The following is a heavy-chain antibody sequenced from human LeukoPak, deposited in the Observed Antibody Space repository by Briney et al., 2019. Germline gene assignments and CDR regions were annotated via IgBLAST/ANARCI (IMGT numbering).Heavy chain of an antibody. J-gene: IGHJ4*02. CDR2: INHSGGT. CDR1: GGSFSGYY. CDR3: ARGQLYSSSWYRAPTPFDY. V-gene: IGHV4-34*01. D-gene: IGHD6-13*01. Sequence: SETLSLTCAVYGGSFSGYYWSWIRQPPGKGLEWIGEINHSGGTNYNPSLKSRVTISVDTSKNQFSLKLSSVTAADTAVYYCARGQLYSSSWYRAPTPFDYWGQGTLVTVSS.